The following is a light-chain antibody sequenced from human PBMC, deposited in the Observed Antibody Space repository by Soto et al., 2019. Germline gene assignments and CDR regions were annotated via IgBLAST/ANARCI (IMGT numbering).Light chain of an antibody. CDR3: CSYAGSWV. CDR1: SSDVGGSNF. V-gene: IGLV2-11*01. Sequence: QSALTQPASVSASPGQSITISCTGTSSDVGGSNFVSWYQQHPGKAPKLMIYDVNKRPSGVPDRFSGSKSGNTASLTISGLQAADEADYYCCSYAGSWVFGGGTKLTVL. CDR2: DVN. J-gene: IGLJ3*02.